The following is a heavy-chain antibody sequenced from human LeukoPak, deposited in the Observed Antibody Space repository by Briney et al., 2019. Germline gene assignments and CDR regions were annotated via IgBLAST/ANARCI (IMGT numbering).Heavy chain of an antibody. CDR2: IRRSSTYT. D-gene: IGHD2-15*01. Sequence: PGGSLRLSCAASGFTFSDYYMSWIRQAPGKGLEWVSYIRRSSTYTPYADSVKGRFTISRDNAKNSLSLQMNSLRAEDTAVYYCAGVAAALSTYWFFDLWGRGTLVTVSS. J-gene: IGHJ2*01. CDR3: AGVAAALSTYWFFDL. V-gene: IGHV3-11*06. CDR1: GFTFSDYY.